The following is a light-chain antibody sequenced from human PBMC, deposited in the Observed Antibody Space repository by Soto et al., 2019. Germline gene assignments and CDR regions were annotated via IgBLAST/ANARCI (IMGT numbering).Light chain of an antibody. V-gene: IGLV1-40*01. J-gene: IGLJ1*01. CDR2: GNS. CDR1: SSNIGAGYD. Sequence: QSVLTQPPSVSGAPGQRVTISCTGSSSNIGAGYDVHWYQQLPGTAPKLLIYGNSNRPSGVPDRFSGSKSGTSASLAITGLQAGDEADYYCQSYDSSLSGSEVFGTGTKATVL. CDR3: QSYDSSLSGSEV.